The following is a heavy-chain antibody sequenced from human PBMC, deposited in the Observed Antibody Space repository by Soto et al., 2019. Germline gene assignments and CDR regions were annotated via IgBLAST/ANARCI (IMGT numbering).Heavy chain of an antibody. J-gene: IGHJ5*02. V-gene: IGHV1-18*04. CDR2: ISAYNGNT. CDR1: GYTFTSYG. Sequence: VKVSCKASGYTFTSYGISWVRQAPGQGLEWMGWISAYNGNTNYAQKLQGRVTMTTDTSTSTAYMELRSLRSDDTAVYYCARDYYDFWSGYSSQLWFDPWGQGTLVTVSS. CDR3: ARDYYDFWSGYSSQLWFDP. D-gene: IGHD3-3*01.